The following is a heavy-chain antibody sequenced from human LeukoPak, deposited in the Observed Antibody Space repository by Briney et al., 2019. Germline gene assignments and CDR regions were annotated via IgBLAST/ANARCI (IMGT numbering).Heavy chain of an antibody. CDR3: ARRTGDIVVVPAATFTTAWFDP. J-gene: IGHJ5*02. D-gene: IGHD2-2*01. CDR2: INHSGST. V-gene: IGHV4-34*01. Sequence: PSETLSLTCAVYGGSFCGYYWSWIRQPPGKGMEWIGEINHSGSTNYNPSLKSRVTISVDTSKNQFSLKLSSVTAADTAVYYCARRTGDIVVVPAATFTTAWFDPWGQGTLVTVSS. CDR1: GGSFCGYY.